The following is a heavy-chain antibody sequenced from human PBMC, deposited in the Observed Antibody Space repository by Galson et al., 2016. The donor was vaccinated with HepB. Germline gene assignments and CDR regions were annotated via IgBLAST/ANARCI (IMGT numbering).Heavy chain of an antibody. CDR2: IIPILGIT. V-gene: IGHV1-69*10. Sequence: SVKVSCKAPGGTFNTYSLTWVRQAPGQGPEWMGGIIPILGITHYAQSLQGRVTITADQSTDTAHMELTSLRYEDTAVYYCATDRDWKFEFWGQGTLVTVAS. D-gene: IGHD1-1*01. CDR3: ATDRDWKFEF. CDR1: GGTFNTYS. J-gene: IGHJ4*02.